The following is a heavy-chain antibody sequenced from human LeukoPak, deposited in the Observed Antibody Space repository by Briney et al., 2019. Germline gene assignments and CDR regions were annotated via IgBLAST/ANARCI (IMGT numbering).Heavy chain of an antibody. CDR1: GGSFSGYY. V-gene: IGHV4-34*01. Sequence: SETLSLTCAVYGGSFSGYYWSWIRQPPGKGLEWIGEINHSGSTNYNPTLKSRVTISVDTSKNQFSLKLSTVTAADTAVYYCVRGRTIYILGEFFHYWGQGTLVTVPS. CDR3: VRGRTIYILGEFFHY. CDR2: INHSGST. D-gene: IGHD3-16*01. J-gene: IGHJ4*02.